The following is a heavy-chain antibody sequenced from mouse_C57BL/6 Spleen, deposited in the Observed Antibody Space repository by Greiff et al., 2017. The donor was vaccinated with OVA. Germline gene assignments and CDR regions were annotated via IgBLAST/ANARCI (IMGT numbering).Heavy chain of an antibody. J-gene: IGHJ4*01. V-gene: IGHV14-2*01. CDR3: AQIVMRMDY. D-gene: IGHD6-5*01. Sequence: VQLQQSGAELVKPGASVKLSCTASGFNIKDYYMHWVKQRTEQGLEWIGRIDPEDGETKYDPKFQGTATITADTSSNTAYLQLSSLTSEDTAIYYCAQIVMRMDYWGQGTSVTVSS. CDR1: GFNIKDYY. CDR2: IDPEDGET.